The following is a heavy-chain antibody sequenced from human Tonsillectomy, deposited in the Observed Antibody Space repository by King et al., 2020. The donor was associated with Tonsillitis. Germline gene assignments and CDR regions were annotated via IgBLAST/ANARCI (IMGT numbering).Heavy chain of an antibody. CDR2: ISTYNGNT. CDR1: GYTFTSHG. CDR3: ARVSGDYEILSGFDY. V-gene: IGHV1-18*04. D-gene: IGHD3-9*01. J-gene: IGHJ4*02. Sequence: QLVQSGAEVKKPGASVKVSCKASGYTFTSHGFSWVRQAPGQGLEWMGWISTYNGNTNYAQKVQGRVIMTTDTSTSTVYMELRSLRSDDSAVYYCARVSGDYEILSGFDYWSQGTLVTVSS.